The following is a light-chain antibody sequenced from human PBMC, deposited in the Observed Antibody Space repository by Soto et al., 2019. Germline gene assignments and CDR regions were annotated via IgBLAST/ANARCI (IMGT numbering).Light chain of an antibody. CDR1: QTVSSSS. CDR3: QQYGSSPRT. V-gene: IGKV3-20*01. J-gene: IGKJ1*01. Sequence: DIVLTQSPCTLSLSPGESSTLSGSSIQTVSSSSLAWYQQKPGQAPRLLIFGASTRAAGFPDRFSGSGSGTDFTLTISRLEPEDFAVYYCQQYGSSPRTFGQGTKVDI. CDR2: GAS.